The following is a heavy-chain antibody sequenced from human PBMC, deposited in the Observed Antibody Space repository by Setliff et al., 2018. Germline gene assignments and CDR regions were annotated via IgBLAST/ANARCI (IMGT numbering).Heavy chain of an antibody. CDR1: GYSFANTW. V-gene: IGHV5-51*01. CDR3: ARASRFATIVWKGDYYMDV. D-gene: IGHD3-16*02. Sequence: PGESLKISCQGSGYSFANTWIAWVRQMPGKGLEWMGIIYPGDSDTKYGPSFQGQVTISVDKSITTAYLQWSSLKASDTAIYYCARASRFATIVWKGDYYMDVWGKGTTVTVSS. J-gene: IGHJ6*03. CDR2: IYPGDSDT.